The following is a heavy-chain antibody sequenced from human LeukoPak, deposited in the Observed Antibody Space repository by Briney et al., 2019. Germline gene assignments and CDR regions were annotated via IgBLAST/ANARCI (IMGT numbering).Heavy chain of an antibody. Sequence: PSETLSLTCTVSGGSISSSSYYWGWIRQPPGKGLEWIGSIYYSGSTYYNPSLKSRVTISVDTSKNQFSLKLSSVTAADTAVYYCARTLRVQYFDYWGQGTLVTVSS. V-gene: IGHV4-39*01. CDR1: GGSISSSSYY. D-gene: IGHD3-16*01. J-gene: IGHJ4*02. CDR2: IYYSGST. CDR3: ARTLRVQYFDY.